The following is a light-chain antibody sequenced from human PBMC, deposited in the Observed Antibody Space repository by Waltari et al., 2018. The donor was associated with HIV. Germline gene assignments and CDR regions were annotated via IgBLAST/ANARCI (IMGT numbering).Light chain of an antibody. CDR1: ISHIVRFD. V-gene: IGLV1-40*01. CDR3: QSYDTILSGPVVV. Sequence: QPMLTQPPSVSGAPGQTVTISCLGDISHIVRFDVPWYKQLPGAAPKLLIYASTNLPSGVPDRFSASKAGTSASLAISGLQAEGEADYYCQSYDTILSGPVVVLGGGTKLTVL. J-gene: IGLJ2*01. CDR2: AST.